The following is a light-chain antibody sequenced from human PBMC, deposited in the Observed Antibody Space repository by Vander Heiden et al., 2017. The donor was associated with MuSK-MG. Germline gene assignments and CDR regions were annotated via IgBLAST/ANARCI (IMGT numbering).Light chain of an antibody. CDR2: KAS. CDR3: QQDNNYFLI. J-gene: IGKJ4*01. CDR1: QSISSW. V-gene: IGKV1-5*03. Sequence: DIQLTQSPSTLSASVGDRVTITCRASQSISSWLAWYQQKPGKAPNLLIYKASTLESGVPSRFSGSGSGTEFTLTISSLQPDDFATYYCQQDNNYFLIFGGGTKVEIK.